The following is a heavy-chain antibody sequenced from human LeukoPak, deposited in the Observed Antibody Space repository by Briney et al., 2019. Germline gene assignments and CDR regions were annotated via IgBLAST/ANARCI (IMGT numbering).Heavy chain of an antibody. V-gene: IGHV3-30*04. CDR3: ARGGIPTGPYYYFYYMDV. CDR1: GFTFSRNV. D-gene: IGHD3-10*01. Sequence: GSSLRLSCAASGFTFSRNVMHWVRQAPGKGLEWVALISYDGNNKFYADSVKGRFTISRDNSRNTLYLQMTSLRGDDAAVYSCARGGIPTGPYYYFYYMDVWGKGTAVTVSS. J-gene: IGHJ6*03. CDR2: ISYDGNNK.